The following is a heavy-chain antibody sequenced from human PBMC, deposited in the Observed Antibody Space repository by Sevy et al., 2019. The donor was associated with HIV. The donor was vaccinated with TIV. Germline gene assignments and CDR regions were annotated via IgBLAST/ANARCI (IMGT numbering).Heavy chain of an antibody. Sequence: GGSLRLSCAASGFTFSSYSMNWVRQAPGKGLEWVSYISSSSSTIYYADSVKGRFSISRDNAKKSLYLQMDSLRDEDTAVYYCARAGRDGYNFIYYFYYWGQGPLVTVSS. CDR2: ISSSSSTI. CDR3: ARAGRDGYNFIYYFYY. CDR1: GFTFSSYS. D-gene: IGHD5-12*01. V-gene: IGHV3-48*02. J-gene: IGHJ4*02.